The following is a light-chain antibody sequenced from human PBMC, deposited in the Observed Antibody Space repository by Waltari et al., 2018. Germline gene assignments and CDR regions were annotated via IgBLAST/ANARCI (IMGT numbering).Light chain of an antibody. J-gene: IGKJ4*01. CDR1: QSISSY. Sequence: DIQMTQSPSSLSASVAHRVTTTCRASQSISSYLNWYQQKPGKAPKLLIYAASSLQSWVPSRFSGSGSGTDFTLTISSLQPEDFATYYCQQSYSTPRTFGGGTKVEIK. CDR2: AAS. CDR3: QQSYSTPRT. V-gene: IGKV1-39*01.